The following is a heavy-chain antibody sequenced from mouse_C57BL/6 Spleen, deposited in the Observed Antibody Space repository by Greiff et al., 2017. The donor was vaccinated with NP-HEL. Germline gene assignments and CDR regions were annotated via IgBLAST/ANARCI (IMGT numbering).Heavy chain of an antibody. CDR3: SYYDYDGGNAMDY. CDR2: INPNNGDT. D-gene: IGHD2-4*01. CDR1: GYTFTDYY. Sequence: EVQLQQSGPELVKPGASVKISCKASGYTFTDYYMNWVKQSHGKSLEWIGDINPNNGDTNYNGKFKGKATLTADKSSSTAYMQLSSLTSEDSAVYFCSYYDYDGGNAMDYWGQGTSVTVSS. V-gene: IGHV1-26*01. J-gene: IGHJ4*01.